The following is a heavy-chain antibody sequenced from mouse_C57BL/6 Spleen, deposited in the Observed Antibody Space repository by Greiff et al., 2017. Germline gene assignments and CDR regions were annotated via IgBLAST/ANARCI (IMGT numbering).Heavy chain of an antibody. J-gene: IGHJ1*03. V-gene: IGHV1-15*01. CDR2: IDPETGGT. CDR1: GYTFTDYE. D-gene: IGHD1-1*01. CDR3: TRWNYGSPYWYFDV. Sequence: VKLMESGAELVRPGASVTLSCKASGYTFTDYEMHWVKQTPVHGLEWIGAIDPETGGTAYNQKFKGKAILTADKSSSTAYMELRSLTSEDSAVYYCTRWNYGSPYWYFDVWGTGTTVTVSS.